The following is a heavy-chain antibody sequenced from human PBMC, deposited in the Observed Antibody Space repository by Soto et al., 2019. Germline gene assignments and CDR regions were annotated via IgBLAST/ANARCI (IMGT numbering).Heavy chain of an antibody. CDR1: GYTLTSYY. CDR3: ARDDSGFSGSHYIDYFNY. Sequence: ASVKVSCKAPGYTLTSYYMHWVRQAPGQGLEWMGIINPSGGSTNYAQKFQGRVTMTRDTSTSTVYMELSSLTSEDTAVYFCARDDSGFSGSHYIDYFNYWGQGALVTVSS. D-gene: IGHD1-26*01. CDR2: INPSGGST. V-gene: IGHV1-46*01. J-gene: IGHJ4*02.